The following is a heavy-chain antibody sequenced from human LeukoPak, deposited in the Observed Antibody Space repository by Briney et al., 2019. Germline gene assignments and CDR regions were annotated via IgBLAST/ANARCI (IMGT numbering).Heavy chain of an antibody. D-gene: IGHD3-10*01. J-gene: IGHJ4*02. Sequence: PSETLSLTCAVYGGSFSGYYWSWIRQPPEKGLEWIGEINHSGSTNYNPSLKSRVTISVDTSKNQFSLKLSSVTAADTAVYYCARSASYGSGSDYWGQGTLVTVSS. V-gene: IGHV4-34*01. CDR3: ARSASYGSGSDY. CDR1: GGSFSGYY. CDR2: INHSGST.